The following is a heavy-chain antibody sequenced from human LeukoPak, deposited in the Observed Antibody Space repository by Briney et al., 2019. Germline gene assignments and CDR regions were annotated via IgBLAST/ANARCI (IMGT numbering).Heavy chain of an antibody. CDR2: ISSSGSTI. CDR1: GFTFSSYE. D-gene: IGHD3-9*01. V-gene: IGHV3-48*03. CDR3: ARDDYDILTGYYPPERYGMDV. Sequence: PGGSLRLSCAASGFTFSSYEMKWVRQAPGKGVEWVSYISSSGSTIYYADSVKGRFTISRDNAKNSLYLQMNSLRAEDTAVYYCARDDYDILTGYYPPERYGMDVWGQGTTVTVSS. J-gene: IGHJ6*02.